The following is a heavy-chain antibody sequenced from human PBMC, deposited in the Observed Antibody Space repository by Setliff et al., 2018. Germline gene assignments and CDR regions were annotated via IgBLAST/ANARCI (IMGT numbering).Heavy chain of an antibody. CDR1: GFSFSTFG. J-gene: IGHJ4*02. D-gene: IGHD3-16*01. V-gene: IGHV1-18*01. CDR3: TRSRGPRVVLAADFDF. Sequence: ASVKVSCKTSGFSFSTFGFSWVRQAPGQGLEWMGWISPYSGETNYAQKFQDRLSVTADTSSKTTYMELRSLTSDDTAVYFCTRSRGPRVVLAADFDFWGQGTLVTVSS. CDR2: ISPYSGET.